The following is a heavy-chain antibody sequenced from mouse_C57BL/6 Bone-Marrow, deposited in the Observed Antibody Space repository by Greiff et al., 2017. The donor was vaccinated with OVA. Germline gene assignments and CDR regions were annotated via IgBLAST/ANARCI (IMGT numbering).Heavy chain of an antibody. D-gene: IGHD2-2*01. J-gene: IGHJ2*01. CDR1: GYTFTDYY. CDR2: IYPGSGNL. CDR3: ARSERLRDYFDY. V-gene: IGHV1-76*01. Sequence: QVQLQQSGAELVRPGASVKLSCKASGYTFTDYYISWVKQRPGQGLEWIARIYPGSGNLYYNAKFKGKATLTAEKSSSAASMQRSSLTSDDSAFYFCARSERLRDYFDYWGQGTTLTVSS.